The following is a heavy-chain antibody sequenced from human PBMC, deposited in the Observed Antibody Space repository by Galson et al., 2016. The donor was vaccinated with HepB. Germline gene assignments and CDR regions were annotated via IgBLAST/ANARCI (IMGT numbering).Heavy chain of an antibody. J-gene: IGHJ4*02. D-gene: IGHD6-13*01. Sequence: SLRLSCAGSGFTVSRDYMSWVRQAPGKGLEWVAVIYSRGSAYYADSVKGRFTIFRDNSKNTLYLQMNSLKVEDTAVYYCARDWGSSWCLHWGQGTLVTVSS. CDR1: GFTVSRDY. CDR3: ARDWGSSWCLH. V-gene: IGHV3-66*01. CDR2: IYSRGSA.